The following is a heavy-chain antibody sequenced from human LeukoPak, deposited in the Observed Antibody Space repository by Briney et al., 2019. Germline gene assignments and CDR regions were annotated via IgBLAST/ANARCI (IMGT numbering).Heavy chain of an antibody. J-gene: IGHJ4*02. D-gene: IGHD1-26*01. CDR1: GFTFANYA. V-gene: IGHV3-69-1*02. CDR3: ARDDKWAFDY. Sequence: GGSLRLSCAASGFTFANYAMNWFRHTPGKGLEWLSYISSTNAIYYADSVKGRFTISRDNAKESLYLQMNSLRAEDTAVYYCARDDKWAFDYWGQGTLSPSPQ. CDR2: ISSTNAI.